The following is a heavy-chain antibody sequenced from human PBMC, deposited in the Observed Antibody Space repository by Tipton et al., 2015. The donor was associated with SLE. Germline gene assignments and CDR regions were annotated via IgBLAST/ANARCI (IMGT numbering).Heavy chain of an antibody. Sequence: TLFLTCTVSGYSISSGYYWGWIRQPPGKGLEWIGSIYHSGSTYYNPSLKSRVTISVDTSKNQFSLKLSSVTAADTAVYYCARVVAAAGTAFDIWGQGTMFTVSS. V-gene: IGHV4-38-2*02. D-gene: IGHD6-13*01. CDR1: GYSISSGYY. CDR2: IYHSGST. J-gene: IGHJ3*02. CDR3: ARVVAAAGTAFDI.